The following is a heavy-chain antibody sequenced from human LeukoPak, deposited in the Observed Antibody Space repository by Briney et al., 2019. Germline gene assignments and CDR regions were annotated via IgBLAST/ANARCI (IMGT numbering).Heavy chain of an antibody. CDR1: GFTFSSYG. Sequence: GRSLRLSCAASGFTFSSYGMHWVRQAPGKGLEGVAVISYDGSNKYYADSVKGRFTISRDNSKNTLYLQMNSLRAEDTAVYYCAKDLCPVLRYFDWLSDYWGQGTLVTVSS. D-gene: IGHD3-9*01. V-gene: IGHV3-30*18. J-gene: IGHJ4*02. CDR2: ISYDGSNK. CDR3: AKDLCPVLRYFDWLSDY.